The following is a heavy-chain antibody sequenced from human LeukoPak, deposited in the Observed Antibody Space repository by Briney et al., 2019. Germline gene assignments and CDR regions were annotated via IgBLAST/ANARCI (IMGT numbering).Heavy chain of an antibody. J-gene: IGHJ6*03. CDR1: GLTFSSYS. Sequence: PGGSLRLSCAAFGLTFSSYSMNWVRQAPGKGLEWVSSISSSSSYFYYADSMKGRFTISRDNAKKSLYLQINSLRAEDTAVYYCARDIPVRNHLWFGMDVWGKGTTVTVSS. V-gene: IGHV3-21*01. CDR3: ARDIPVRNHLWFGMDV. CDR2: ISSSSSYF. D-gene: IGHD3-10*01.